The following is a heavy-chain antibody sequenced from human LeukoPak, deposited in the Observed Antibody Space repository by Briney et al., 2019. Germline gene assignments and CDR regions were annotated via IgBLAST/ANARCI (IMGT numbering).Heavy chain of an antibody. Sequence: PGESLKIPCQGPGYSFTSYWIGWVRQAPGQGLEWKGWISAYNGNTNYAQKLQGRVTMTTDTSTSTAYMELSSRRSEDTAVYYCARDAGYYESSGYNPYYYYYYMDVWGKGTTVTVSS. CDR3: ARDAGYYESSGYNPYYYYYYMDV. J-gene: IGHJ6*03. D-gene: IGHD3-22*01. V-gene: IGHV1-18*04. CDR1: GYSFTSYW. CDR2: ISAYNGNT.